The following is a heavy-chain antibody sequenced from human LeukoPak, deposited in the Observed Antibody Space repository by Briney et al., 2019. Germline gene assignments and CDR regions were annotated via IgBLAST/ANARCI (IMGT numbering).Heavy chain of an antibody. CDR1: GFTVSSDY. Sequence: GGSLRLSCAASGFTVSSDYMNWVRQAPGKGLEWVSVIYSGGSTYYADSVKGRFTISRDNSKNTLYLQMNSLRAEDTAVYYCARAPPYYDSSGYAVDYWGQGTLVTVSS. V-gene: IGHV3-53*01. CDR3: ARAPPYYDSSGYAVDY. CDR2: IYSGGST. D-gene: IGHD3-22*01. J-gene: IGHJ4*02.